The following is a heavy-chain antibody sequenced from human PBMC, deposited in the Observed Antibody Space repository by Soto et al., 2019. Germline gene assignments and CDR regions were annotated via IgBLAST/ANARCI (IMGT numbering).Heavy chain of an antibody. D-gene: IGHD3-10*01. CDR1: GGSISGGGFS. CDR2: ILHTGGT. V-gene: IGHV4-30-2*01. CDR3: ARLQFGEGFDY. J-gene: IGHJ4*02. Sequence: LSLTCAVSGGSISGGGFSWSWIRQPPGKGLEWIGYILHTGGTQYNPSLKSRVSMSVDKSKNQFSLHLTSVTAADTAVYYCARLQFGEGFDYWGQGALVTVS.